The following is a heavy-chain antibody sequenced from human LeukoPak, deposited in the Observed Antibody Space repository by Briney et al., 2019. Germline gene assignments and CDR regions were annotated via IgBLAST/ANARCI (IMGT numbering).Heavy chain of an antibody. V-gene: IGHV4-59*01. J-gene: IGHJ3*02. CDR3: AREGLLCGGDCYRDAFDI. D-gene: IGHD2-21*02. Sequence: SETLSLTCTVSGGSISSYYWSWIRQPPGKGLKWIGYMYYSGITNYNPSLKSRVTISVDTSKNQFSLQLSSVTAADTAVYYCAREGLLCGGDCYRDAFDIWGQGQWSPSLQ. CDR1: GGSISSYY. CDR2: MYYSGIT.